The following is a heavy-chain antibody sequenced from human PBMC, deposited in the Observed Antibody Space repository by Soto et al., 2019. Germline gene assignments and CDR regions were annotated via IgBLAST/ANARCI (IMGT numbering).Heavy chain of an antibody. Sequence: EVQLVESGGGLVKPGGSLRLSCAASGFTFSSYSMNWVRQAPGKGLEWVSSISSSSSYIYYADSVKGRFTISRDNAKNXLXXQRNSLRAEDTAVYYCARSSGTQPPRYYYYYGMDVWGQGTTVTVSS. J-gene: IGHJ6*02. CDR1: GFTFSSYS. CDR2: ISSSSSYI. D-gene: IGHD3-22*01. CDR3: ARSSGTQPPRYYYYYGMDV. V-gene: IGHV3-21*01.